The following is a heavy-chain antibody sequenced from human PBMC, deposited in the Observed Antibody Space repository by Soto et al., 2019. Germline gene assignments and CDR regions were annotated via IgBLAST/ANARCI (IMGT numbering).Heavy chain of an antibody. CDR3: ATSYGSGYRAFDY. CDR2: VNPIVSMS. V-gene: IGHV1-69*04. D-gene: IGHD3-10*01. CDR1: GDTFNFYS. Sequence: QVQLVQSGAEVKRPGSSVKVSCKASGDTFNFYSINWVRQAPGLGLEWMGRVNPIVSMSNYAQRFQGRVTMTADKYTSTAYMELSGLRSEDTAIYYCATSYGSGYRAFDYWGQGALVTVS. J-gene: IGHJ4*02.